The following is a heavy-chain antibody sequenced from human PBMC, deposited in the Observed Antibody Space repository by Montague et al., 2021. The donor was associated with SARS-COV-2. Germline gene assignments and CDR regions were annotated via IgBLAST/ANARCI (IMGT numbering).Heavy chain of an antibody. CDR3: AKRGATSPFDS. V-gene: IGHV3-23*03. CDR1: EFTFSSYA. Sequence: SLRLSCAASEFTFSSYAMSWVRQAPGKGLEWVSVIYSGDSSTYYADSVKGRFTISRDNSKNTLYLQMNSLRAEDTAVYYCAKRGATSPFDSWGQGTLVTVSS. CDR2: IYSGDSST. D-gene: IGHD1-26*01. J-gene: IGHJ4*02.